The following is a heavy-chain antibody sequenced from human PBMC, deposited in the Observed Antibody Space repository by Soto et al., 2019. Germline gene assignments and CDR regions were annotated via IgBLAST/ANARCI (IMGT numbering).Heavy chain of an antibody. CDR1: GYTFTSYA. D-gene: IGHD5-18*01. CDR2: INAGNGNT. Sequence: ASVTVCCKASGYTFTSYAMHWVRQAPGQGLEWMGWINAGNGNTKYSQKFQGRVTITRDTSASTAYMELSSLRSEDTAVYYCARDPGYSYGYNWGQGTLVTVSS. J-gene: IGHJ4*02. V-gene: IGHV1-3*01. CDR3: ARDPGYSYGYN.